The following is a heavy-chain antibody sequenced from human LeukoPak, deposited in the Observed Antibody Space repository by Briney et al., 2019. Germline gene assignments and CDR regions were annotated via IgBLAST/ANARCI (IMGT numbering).Heavy chain of an antibody. D-gene: IGHD6-13*01. V-gene: IGHV1-8*01. CDR3: ARGGIAAAGTWYYYYYYGMDV. J-gene: IGHJ6*02. CDR2: MNSKSGNT. Sequence: ASVKVSCKASGYTFTSYDINWVRQATGQGLEWMGWMNSKSGNTGYAQKFQGRVNMTRNTSISTAYMELSSLRSEDTAVYYCARGGIAAAGTWYYYYYYGMDVWGQGTTVTVSS. CDR1: GYTFTSYD.